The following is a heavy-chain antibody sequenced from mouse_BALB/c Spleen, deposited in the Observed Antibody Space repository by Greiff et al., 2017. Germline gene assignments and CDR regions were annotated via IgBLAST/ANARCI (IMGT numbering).Heavy chain of an antibody. J-gene: IGHJ2*01. CDR3: ARQGYYEDFDY. CDR1: GFAFSSYD. Sequence: EVQLQESGGGLVKPGGSLKLSCAASGFAFSSYDMSWVRQTPEKRLEWVAYISSGGGSTYYPDTVKGRFTISRDNAKNTLYLQMSSLKSEDTAMYYCARQGYYEDFDYWGQGTTLTVSS. CDR2: ISSGGGST. V-gene: IGHV5-12-1*01. D-gene: IGHD1-1*01.